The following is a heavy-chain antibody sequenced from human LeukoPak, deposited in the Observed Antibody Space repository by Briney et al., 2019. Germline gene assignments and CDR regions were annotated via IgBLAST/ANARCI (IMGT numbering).Heavy chain of an antibody. CDR2: MNPNSGNT. J-gene: IGHJ4*02. CDR3: AGGDGDY. CDR1: GYTFTSYD. D-gene: IGHD5-24*01. V-gene: IGHV1-8*01. Sequence: ASVTVSFTASGYTFTSYDINWVRQATGQGLEWMGWMNPNSGNTGYAQKFQGRVTMTRNTSISTAYMELSSLRSEDTAVYYCAGGDGDYWGQGTLVTVSS.